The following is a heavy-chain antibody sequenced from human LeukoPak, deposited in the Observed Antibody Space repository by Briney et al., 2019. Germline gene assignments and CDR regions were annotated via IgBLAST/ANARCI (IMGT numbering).Heavy chain of an antibody. V-gene: IGHV4-4*07. CDR1: GGSISGYY. CDR2: IYSSGYT. Sequence: PSETLSLTCTVSGGSISGYYWSWIRQPAGKGLEWIGLIYSSGYTNYNPSLQSRVAMSVDTSKNQFSLKLSSVTAADTAVYYCARGVYYYGSGTYYNYYMDVWGKGSRVTVSS. D-gene: IGHD3-10*01. CDR3: ARGVYYYGSGTYYNYYMDV. J-gene: IGHJ6*03.